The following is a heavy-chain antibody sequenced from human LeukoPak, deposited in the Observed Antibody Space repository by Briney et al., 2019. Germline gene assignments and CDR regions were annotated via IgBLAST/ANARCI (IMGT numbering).Heavy chain of an antibody. J-gene: IGHJ6*03. CDR2: INHSGST. CDR1: GGSFSDYS. CDR3: ARAGSGYDFWSGYYIGGYMDV. D-gene: IGHD3-3*01. V-gene: IGHV4-34*01. Sequence: SETLSLTCAVYGGSFSDYSWTWIRQAPGEGLEWIGEINHSGSTNHNPSLKSRVTISVDTSKNQFSLKLSSVTAADTAVYYCARAGSGYDFWSGYYIGGYMDVWGKGTTVTVSS.